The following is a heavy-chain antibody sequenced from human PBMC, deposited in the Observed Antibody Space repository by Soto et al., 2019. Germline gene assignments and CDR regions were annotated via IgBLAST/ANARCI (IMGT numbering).Heavy chain of an antibody. Sequence: QITLKESGPTLVKPTQTLTLTCTFSGFSLSTSGVGVGWIRQPPGKALEWLALIYWNDDKRYSPSLKSRLTITKDTSKNQVVLTMTNMDPVDTATYYCAHGLLGYSYGYVGYWGQGTLVTVSS. V-gene: IGHV2-5*01. CDR1: GFSLSTSGVG. J-gene: IGHJ4*02. CDR3: AHGLLGYSYGYVGY. D-gene: IGHD5-18*01. CDR2: IYWNDDK.